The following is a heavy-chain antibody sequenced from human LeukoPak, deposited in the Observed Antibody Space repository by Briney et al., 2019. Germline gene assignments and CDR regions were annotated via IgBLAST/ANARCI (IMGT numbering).Heavy chain of an antibody. CDR3: ARDHSSSGQLFDF. Sequence: ASVKVSCKASGYTFTSYYMHWVRQAPGQGLEWMGIINPSGGSTSYTQKFQGRVTMTRDMSTSTVYMELRSLRSDDTAVYYCARDHSSSGQLFDFWGQGTPVTVSS. D-gene: IGHD6-25*01. J-gene: IGHJ4*02. V-gene: IGHV1-46*01. CDR1: GYTFTSYY. CDR2: INPSGGST.